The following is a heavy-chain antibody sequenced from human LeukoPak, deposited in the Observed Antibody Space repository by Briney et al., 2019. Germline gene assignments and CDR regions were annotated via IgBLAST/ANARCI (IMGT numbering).Heavy chain of an antibody. CDR3: ARGPKSIAARPGAFDL. V-gene: IGHV3-21*01. J-gene: IGHJ3*01. Sequence: GWSLTLSCAASGFTFSRYSLNWVRQAPGKGLDWVSSISFGSSYIFYADSVKGRFTVSRGNAKNSLYLQMSSLRVADTALYYCARGPKSIAARPGAFDLWGRGTVVTVSS. CDR2: ISFGSSYI. CDR1: GFTFSRYS. D-gene: IGHD6-6*01.